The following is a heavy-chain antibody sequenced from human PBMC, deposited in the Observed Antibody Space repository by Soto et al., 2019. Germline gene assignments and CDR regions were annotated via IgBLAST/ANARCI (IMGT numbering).Heavy chain of an antibody. CDR1: GGSISSYY. Sequence: SETLSLTCTVSGGSISSYYWSWIRQPPGKGLEWIGYIYYSGSTNYNPSLKSRVTISVDTSKNQFSLKLSSVTAADTAVYYCASSSIAARADFDYWGQGTLVTVSS. D-gene: IGHD6-6*01. CDR2: IYYSGST. J-gene: IGHJ4*02. V-gene: IGHV4-59*01. CDR3: ASSSIAARADFDY.